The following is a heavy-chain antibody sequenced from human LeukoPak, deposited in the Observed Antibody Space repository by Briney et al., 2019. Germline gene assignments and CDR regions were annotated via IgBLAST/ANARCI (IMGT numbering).Heavy chain of an antibody. J-gene: IGHJ4*02. CDR1: GYTFTSYY. CDR2: INPSGGST. Sequence: ASVKVSCKASGYTFTSYYMHWVRQAPGQGLEWMGIINPSGGSTSYAQKFQGRVTMTRDTSTSIVYMELSSLRSEDTAVYYCAREYYYDSSGYYKPTPTFDYWGQGTLVTVSS. CDR3: AREYYYDSSGYYKPTPTFDY. V-gene: IGHV1-46*03. D-gene: IGHD3-22*01.